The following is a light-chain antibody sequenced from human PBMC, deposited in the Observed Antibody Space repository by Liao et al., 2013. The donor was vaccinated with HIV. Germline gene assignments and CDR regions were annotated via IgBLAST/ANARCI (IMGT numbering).Light chain of an antibody. CDR3: QVWDSGSDHWE. V-gene: IGLV3-21*01. CDR2: YDQ. J-gene: IGLJ2*01. CDR1: NIRSRG. Sequence: YVLTQPPSVSVAPGQTAVMTCGGNNIRSRGVHWYQQRPGQAPVLVMYYDQNRPSGIPERISGSISGNTATLTISRVGAGDEGDYYCQVWDSGSDHWEFGGGTKLTVL.